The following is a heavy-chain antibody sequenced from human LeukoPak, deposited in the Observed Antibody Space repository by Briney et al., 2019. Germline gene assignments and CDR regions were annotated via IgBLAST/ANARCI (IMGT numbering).Heavy chain of an antibody. CDR1: GFTFSSYG. D-gene: IGHD3-10*01. CDR2: ISGSGGTT. V-gene: IGHV3-23*01. CDR3: TKGSGGSGSYSKYYFDY. Sequence: GGSLRLSCAASGFTFSSYGMNWVRQAPGKGLEWVSAISGSGGTTYYADSLRGRFTISRDNSKNTVYLQINSLRADDTAVYYCTKGSGGSGSYSKYYFDYWGQGTLVTVSS. J-gene: IGHJ4*02.